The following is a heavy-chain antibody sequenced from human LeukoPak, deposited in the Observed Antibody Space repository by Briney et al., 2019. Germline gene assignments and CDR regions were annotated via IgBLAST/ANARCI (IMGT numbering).Heavy chain of an antibody. Sequence: PGGSLRLSCAASGFTFSSYAMSWVRQAPGKGLEWVSAISGSGGSTYYADSVKGRFTISSDNSKNTLYLQMNSLRAEDTAVYYCAKAYTGYSGAARRYFDLWGRGTLVTVSS. D-gene: IGHD1-26*01. CDR3: AKAYTGYSGAARRYFDL. J-gene: IGHJ2*01. CDR1: GFTFSSYA. V-gene: IGHV3-23*01. CDR2: ISGSGGST.